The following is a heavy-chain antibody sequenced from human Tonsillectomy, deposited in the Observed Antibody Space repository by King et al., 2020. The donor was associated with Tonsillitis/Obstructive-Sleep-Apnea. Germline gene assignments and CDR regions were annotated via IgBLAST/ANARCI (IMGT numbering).Heavy chain of an antibody. CDR1: GGIFRDYA. CDR2: IIPLFETA. Sequence: LVQSGAEVKKPGSSVKVSCQASGGIFRDYAIIWVRQAPGQGLEWMGGIIPLFETANYAQNFQGRVTITADESTSTAYMELSSLRSEDTAVYYCAREARPNVYNWFDPWGQGTLVTVSS. V-gene: IGHV1-69*01. J-gene: IGHJ5*02. CDR3: AREARPNVYNWFDP.